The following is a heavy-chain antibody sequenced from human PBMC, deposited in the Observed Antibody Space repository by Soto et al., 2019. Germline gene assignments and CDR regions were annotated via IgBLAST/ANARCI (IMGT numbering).Heavy chain of an antibody. CDR3: AKDLSFQGHCSGGRCYSDS. V-gene: IGHV3-23*01. J-gene: IGHJ4*02. CDR2: ISGSGGSA. Sequence: GGSLRLSCAVSGFTFSSYAMTCVRQAPGKGLEWVSSISGSGGSAYYADSVKGRFSISRDNSKNTLSLQMSSLRAEDTAVYYCAKDLSFQGHCSGGRCYSDSWGQGALVTVSS. D-gene: IGHD2-15*01. CDR1: GFTFSSYA.